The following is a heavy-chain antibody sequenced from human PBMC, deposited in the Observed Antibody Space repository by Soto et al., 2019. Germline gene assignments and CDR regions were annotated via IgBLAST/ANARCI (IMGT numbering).Heavy chain of an antibody. D-gene: IGHD1-26*01. Sequence: QVQLQESGPGLVKPSQTLSLTCTVSGDSIMRDRYYWNWIRQHPGKGLERIGYIYYSGTTAYNPFRKTRVTISPVMSQNQISRNLSSVTAAVTSGDYCARGFYSWKFYAIESWGQGTQVTVSS. V-gene: IGHV4-31*03. J-gene: IGHJ4*02. CDR1: GDSIMRDRYY. CDR2: IYYSGTT. CDR3: ARGFYSWKFYAIES.